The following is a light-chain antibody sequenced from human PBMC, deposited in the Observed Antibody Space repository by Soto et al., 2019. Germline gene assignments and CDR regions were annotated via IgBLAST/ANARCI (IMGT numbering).Light chain of an antibody. CDR1: QSVSSS. CDR2: GAS. J-gene: IGKJ5*01. V-gene: IGKV3-20*01. Sequence: EIVLTQSPGTLSLSPGERATLSCRASQSVSSSLAWYQQKPGQAPRLLIHGASSRATGIPDRFSGSGSGTDFTLTISRLEPEDFAVYYCQQYGSSPTFGQGTRLEIK. CDR3: QQYGSSPT.